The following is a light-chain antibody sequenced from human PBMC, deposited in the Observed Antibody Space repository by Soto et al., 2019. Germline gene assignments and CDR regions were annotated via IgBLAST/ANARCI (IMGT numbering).Light chain of an antibody. CDR2: AAS. V-gene: IGKV1-39*01. J-gene: IGKJ1*01. CDR1: QSISSY. Sequence: DIQMTQSPSSLSASVGDRVTITCRASQSISSYLNWYQQKPGKAPKLLIYAASSLQSGVPSRFSGSGSGTDFTLTISSLQPEDFATYYCQQSYITPRTLGQGTKVEIK. CDR3: QQSYITPRT.